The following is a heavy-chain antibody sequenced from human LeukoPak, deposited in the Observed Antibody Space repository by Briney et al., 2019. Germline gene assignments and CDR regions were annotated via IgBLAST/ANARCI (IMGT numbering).Heavy chain of an antibody. CDR2: IYYSGST. CDR3: ARHLSPRGYSYGWGYFDL. Sequence: SETLSLTCTVSGGSISSSSYYWGWIRQPPGKGLEWIGSIYYSGSTYYNPSLKSRATISVDTSKNQFSLKLSSVTAADTAVYYCARHLSPRGYSYGWGYFDLWGRGTLVTVSS. CDR1: GGSISSSSYY. V-gene: IGHV4-39*01. J-gene: IGHJ2*01. D-gene: IGHD5-18*01.